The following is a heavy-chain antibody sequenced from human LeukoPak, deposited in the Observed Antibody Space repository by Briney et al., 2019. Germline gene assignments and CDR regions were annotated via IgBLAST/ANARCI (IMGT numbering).Heavy chain of an antibody. Sequence: GGSLRLSCAASGFTFSNAWMSWVRQAPGKGLEWVGRIKSKTDGGTTDYAAPVKGRFTISRDDSKNTLYLQMNSLKTEDTAVYYCAKEYSNRPDYFDYWGQGTLVTVSS. V-gene: IGHV3-15*01. CDR1: GFTFSNAW. J-gene: IGHJ4*02. CDR2: IKSKTDGGTT. CDR3: AKEYSNRPDYFDY. D-gene: IGHD6-13*01.